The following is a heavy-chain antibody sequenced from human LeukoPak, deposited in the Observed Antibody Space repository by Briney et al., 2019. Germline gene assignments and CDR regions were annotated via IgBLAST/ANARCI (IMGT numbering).Heavy chain of an antibody. D-gene: IGHD6-19*01. CDR1: GFTFSSYG. V-gene: IGHV3-30*03. CDR2: ISYDGSNK. CDR3: ARDSAGYSSGWYNFDY. Sequence: GGSLRLSCAASGFTFSSYGMHWVRQAPGKGLEWVAVISYDGSNKYYADSVKGRFTISRGNSKNTLYLQMNSLRAEDTAVYYCARDSAGYSSGWYNFDYWGQGTLVTVSS. J-gene: IGHJ4*02.